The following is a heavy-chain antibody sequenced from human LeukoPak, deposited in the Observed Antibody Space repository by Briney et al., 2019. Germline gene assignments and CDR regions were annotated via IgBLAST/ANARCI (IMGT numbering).Heavy chain of an antibody. CDR3: ARFGGARPYYFDY. CDR1: GGSFSGYY. J-gene: IGHJ4*02. Sequence: SETLSLTCAVYGGSFSGYYWSWIRQPPGKGLEWIGYIYYSGSTDYNPSLKSRVTISVDTSKNQFSLKLSSVTAADTAVYYCARFGGARPYYFDYWGQGTLVTVSS. V-gene: IGHV4-59*01. CDR2: IYYSGST. D-gene: IGHD1-26*01.